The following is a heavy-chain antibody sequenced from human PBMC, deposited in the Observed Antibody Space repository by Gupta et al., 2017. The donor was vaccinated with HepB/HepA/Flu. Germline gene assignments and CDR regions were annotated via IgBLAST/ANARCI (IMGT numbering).Heavy chain of an antibody. V-gene: IGHV1-2*02. D-gene: IGHD6-19*01. CDR2: IYPNSGDT. CDR3: ARVGIGSGWYNGPSGNFDY. J-gene: IGHJ4*02. Sequence: QVQLVQSGAEVKKPGASVKVSCKASGYTFNVYYLHWVRQAPGQGLEWLGWIYPNSGDTNYAQEFQGSVTMTRDTSISTAYMELTTLRSDDTAVYYCARVGIGSGWYNGPSGNFDYWGQGTLVTVSS. CDR1: GYTFNVYY.